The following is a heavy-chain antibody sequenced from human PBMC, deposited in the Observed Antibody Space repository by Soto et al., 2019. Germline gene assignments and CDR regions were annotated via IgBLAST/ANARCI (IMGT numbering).Heavy chain of an antibody. Sequence: QVQLVQSGAEVKKPGASVKVSCKASGYTFTNYAMHWVRQAPGQRLEWMGWINAAIGNTKYSQKFQGSVTITRDTSANTAYMELSSLRSEDTAVYYCARRNVYGSASYSFDYWGQGTLVTVSS. J-gene: IGHJ4*02. V-gene: IGHV1-3*01. CDR2: INAAIGNT. CDR1: GYTFTNYA. D-gene: IGHD3-10*01. CDR3: ARRNVYGSASYSFDY.